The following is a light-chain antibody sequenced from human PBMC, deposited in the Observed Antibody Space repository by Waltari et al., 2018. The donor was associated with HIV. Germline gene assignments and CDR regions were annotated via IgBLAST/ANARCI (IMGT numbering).Light chain of an antibody. CDR1: QSISNY. V-gene: IGKV1-39*01. J-gene: IGKJ1*01. CDR3: QQSYTTPRT. CDR2: AAS. Sequence: DIQMTQSPSSLSASVGDRVTLTCRASQSISNYLNWYQQKPGKAPKLLIYAASSLQRGVPSRFSGSGSGTDFTLTISSLQPEDFATYYCQQSYTTPRTFGHGTKVEIK.